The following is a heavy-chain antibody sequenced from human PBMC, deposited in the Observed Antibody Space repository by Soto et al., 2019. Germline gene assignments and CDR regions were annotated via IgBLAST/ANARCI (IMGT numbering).Heavy chain of an antibody. Sequence: GGSLRLSCAASGFTFSSYWMSWVRQAPGKGLEWVANIKQDGSEKYYVDSVKGRFTISRDNAKNSLYLQMNSLRAEDTAVYYCAREFFVVPADNAFDIWGQGTMVTVSS. CDR2: IKQDGSEK. V-gene: IGHV3-7*01. CDR1: GFTFSSYW. D-gene: IGHD2-2*01. CDR3: AREFFVVPADNAFDI. J-gene: IGHJ3*02.